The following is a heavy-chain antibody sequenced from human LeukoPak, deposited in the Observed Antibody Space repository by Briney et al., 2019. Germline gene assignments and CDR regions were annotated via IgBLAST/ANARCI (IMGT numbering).Heavy chain of an antibody. CDR2: INWNGGST. CDR1: GFTFDDYG. CDR3: ARDGGEGIAAAGTEFHYYYYMDV. J-gene: IGHJ6*03. Sequence: GGSLRLSCAASGFTFDDYGMSWVRQAPGKGLEWVSGINWNGGSTGYADSVKGRFTISRDNAKNSLYLQMNSLRAEDTAVYFCARDGGEGIAAAGTEFHYYYYMDVWGKGTTVTVSS. D-gene: IGHD6-13*01. V-gene: IGHV3-20*04.